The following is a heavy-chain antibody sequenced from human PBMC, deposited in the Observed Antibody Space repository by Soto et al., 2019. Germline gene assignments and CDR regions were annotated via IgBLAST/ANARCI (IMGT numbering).Heavy chain of an antibody. Sequence: EVQLVESGGGLVQPGGSLRLSCAASGFTFSSYWMSWVRQAPGKGLEWVANIKQDGSEKYYVDSVKGRFTISRDNAKNSLYLQMNSLRAEDTTVYYCAREAAAGYFDYWGQGTLVTVSS. CDR3: AREAAAGYFDY. V-gene: IGHV3-7*01. CDR2: IKQDGSEK. J-gene: IGHJ4*02. D-gene: IGHD6-13*01. CDR1: GFTFSSYW.